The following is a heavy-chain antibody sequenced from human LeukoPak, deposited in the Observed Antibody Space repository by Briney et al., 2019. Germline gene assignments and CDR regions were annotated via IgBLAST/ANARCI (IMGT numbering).Heavy chain of an antibody. D-gene: IGHD3-9*01. CDR1: GFTFSNYW. CDR3: ARNYDILTGYYPLDY. J-gene: IGHJ4*02. CDR2: IKQDGSEK. V-gene: IGHV3-7*03. Sequence: PGGSLRLSCAASGFTFSNYWMSWVRQAPGKGLEWVANIKQDGSEKYYVDSVKGRFTISRDNAKNSLYLQMNSLRAEDTAVYYCARNYDILTGYYPLDYWGQGTLVTVSS.